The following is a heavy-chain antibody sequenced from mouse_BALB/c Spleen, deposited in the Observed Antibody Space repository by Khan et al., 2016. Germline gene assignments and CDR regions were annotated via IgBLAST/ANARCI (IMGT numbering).Heavy chain of an antibody. J-gene: IGHJ2*01. V-gene: IGHV4-1*02. Sequence: EVKLLESGGGLVQPGGSLKLSCAASGFDFSRYWMSWVRQAPGKGLEWLGEINPDSSTINYTPSLKDKFIISRDNAKNTLYLQMSKVRSEDTALYYCARLYYYGSSDYWGQGTTLTVSS. D-gene: IGHD1-1*01. CDR2: INPDSSTI. CDR1: GFDFSRYW. CDR3: ARLYYYGSSDY.